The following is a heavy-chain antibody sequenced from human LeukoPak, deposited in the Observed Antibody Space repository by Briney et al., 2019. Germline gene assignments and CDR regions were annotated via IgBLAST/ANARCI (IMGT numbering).Heavy chain of an antibody. D-gene: IGHD4-17*01. J-gene: IGHJ4*02. Sequence: GGSLRLSCSASGFTFRSYIMNWFRQAPGKGLEWVSCISSSSSYIYYADSVKGRFTISRDDAKNPLYLQMNSLRAEDTAVYYCARDPADYGEYESFDYWGQGTLVTVSS. V-gene: IGHV3-21*01. CDR2: ISSSSSYI. CDR1: GFTFRSYI. CDR3: ARDPADYGEYESFDY.